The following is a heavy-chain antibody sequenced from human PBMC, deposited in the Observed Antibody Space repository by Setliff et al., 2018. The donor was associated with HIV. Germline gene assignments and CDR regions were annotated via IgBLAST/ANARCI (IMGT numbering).Heavy chain of an antibody. CDR3: ARTPEDYDQYFFDR. J-gene: IGHJ4*02. Sequence: PSETLSLTCIVSSDSIRRYYVNWIRQPAGKGLEWVGRIYTSGSTNYNPSLEGRVTISVDTSKNQFSLKLSSVTAADTAVYYCARTPEDYDQYFFDRWGQGTLVTVSS. CDR1: SDSIRRYY. V-gene: IGHV4-4*07. D-gene: IGHD3-22*01. CDR2: IYTSGST.